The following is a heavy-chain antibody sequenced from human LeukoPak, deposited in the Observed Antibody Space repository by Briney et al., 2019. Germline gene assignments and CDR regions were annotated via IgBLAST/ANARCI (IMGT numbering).Heavy chain of an antibody. V-gene: IGHV1-8*01. Sequence: PGASVKVSCKASGYSLTSFDINWVRQGSGQGLEWMGWMNPKRGNTGYAPTFQGRVTITRDTSIDTAFMELSSLRPDDTAVYYCARGESSSSYYNNYGMDVWGQGTTITVSS. D-gene: IGHD6-13*01. CDR1: GYSLTSFD. J-gene: IGHJ6*02. CDR2: MNPKRGNT. CDR3: ARGESSSSYYNNYGMDV.